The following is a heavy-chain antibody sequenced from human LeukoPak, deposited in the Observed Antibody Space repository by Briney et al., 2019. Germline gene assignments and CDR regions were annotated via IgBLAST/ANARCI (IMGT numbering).Heavy chain of an antibody. D-gene: IGHD6-19*01. CDR3: ARLDSSGWYGGVYYFDY. CDR1: GGSISSSSYY. CDR2: IYYSGST. J-gene: IGHJ4*02. Sequence: PSETLSLTCTVSGGSISSSSYYWGWIRQPPGKGLEWIGSIYYSGSTYYNPSLKSRVTISVDTSKNQFSLKLSSVTAADTAVYYCARLDSSGWYGGVYYFDYWGQGALATVSS. V-gene: IGHV4-39*01.